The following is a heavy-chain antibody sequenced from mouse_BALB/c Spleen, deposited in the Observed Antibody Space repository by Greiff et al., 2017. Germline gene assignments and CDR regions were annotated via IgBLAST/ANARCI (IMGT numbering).Heavy chain of an antibody. Sequence: EVKLQESGPELVKPGASMKISCKASGYSFTGYTMNWVKQSHGKNLEWIGLINPYNGGTSYNQKFKGKATLTVDKSSSTAYMELLSLTSEDSAVYYCARKTGYDYYAMDYWGQGTSVTVSS. V-gene: IGHV1-18*01. D-gene: IGHD2-10*02. CDR1: GYSFTGYT. J-gene: IGHJ4*01. CDR3: ARKTGYDYYAMDY. CDR2: INPYNGGT.